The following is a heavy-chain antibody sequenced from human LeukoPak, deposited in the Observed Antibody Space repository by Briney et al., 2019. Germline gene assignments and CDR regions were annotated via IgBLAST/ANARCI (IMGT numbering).Heavy chain of an antibody. V-gene: IGHV4-39*07. CDR1: GGSISSSSYY. J-gene: IGHJ5*02. Sequence: PSETLPLTCTVSGGSISSSSYYWGWIRQPPGKGLEWIGSIYYSGSTYYNPSLKSRVTISVDTSKNQFSLKLSSVTAADTAVYYCARGRDPLYDILTGYFPSSGPLNWFDPWGQGTLVTVSS. CDR3: ARGRDPLYDILTGYFPSSGPLNWFDP. CDR2: IYYSGST. D-gene: IGHD3-9*01.